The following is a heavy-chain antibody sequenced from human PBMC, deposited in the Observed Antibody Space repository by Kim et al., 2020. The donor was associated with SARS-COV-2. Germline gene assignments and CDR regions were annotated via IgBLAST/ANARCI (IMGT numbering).Heavy chain of an antibody. CDR3: ATHSGSYYYYNHMDV. CDR2: ISSSGNST. Sequence: GSLRLSCAVSGFTFSTYAMSWVRQAPGKGLEWVSGISSSGNSTYYADSVKGRFTISRDISKNTLYLQMTSLRDEDTAVYYCATHSGSYYYYNHMDVWGKGTTVTVSS. D-gene: IGHD1-26*01. CDR1: GFTFSTYA. V-gene: IGHV3-23*01. J-gene: IGHJ6*03.